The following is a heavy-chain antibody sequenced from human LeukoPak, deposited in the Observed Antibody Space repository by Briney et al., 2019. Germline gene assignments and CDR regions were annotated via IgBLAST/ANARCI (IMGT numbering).Heavy chain of an antibody. V-gene: IGHV3-74*01. Sequence: GWSLRLSCAAPGFTFSNYWMHWVRQAPGKGLVWVSGINSDGSSTSYADSVEGRFTISRDNAKSTLYLQMNSLRAEDTAVYYCAVDSSGYWAFDYWGQGTLVTVSS. CDR1: GFTFSNYW. CDR3: AVDSSGYWAFDY. J-gene: IGHJ4*02. CDR2: INSDGSST. D-gene: IGHD3-22*01.